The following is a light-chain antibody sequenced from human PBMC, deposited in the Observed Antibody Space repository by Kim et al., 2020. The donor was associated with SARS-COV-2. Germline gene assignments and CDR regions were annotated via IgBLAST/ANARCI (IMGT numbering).Light chain of an antibody. CDR2: QDT. V-gene: IGLV3-1*01. J-gene: IGLJ2*01. Sequence: PGQTATITCSGNKLEDKYVCWYQQKPGQSPILVIYQDTKRPSGIPERFSGSNSGNTATLTISGTQAMDEADYYCQAWATSTVVFGGGTQLTVL. CDR3: QAWATSTVV. CDR1: KLEDKY.